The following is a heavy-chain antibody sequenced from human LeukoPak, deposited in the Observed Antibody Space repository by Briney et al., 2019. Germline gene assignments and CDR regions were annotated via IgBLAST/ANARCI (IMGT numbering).Heavy chain of an antibody. CDR2: MYIGGSK. J-gene: IGHJ4*02. Sequence: GGSLRLSCAASGFTFSSNYMSWVRQAPGKGLEWVSVMYIGGSKYNADSVKGRFTISRHNSKNTLYLQMNNLRAEDTAVYYCARGAVAAAGKRGALDYWRQGTLLTVPS. CDR3: ARGAVAAAGKRGALDY. CDR1: GFTFSSNY. V-gene: IGHV3-66*01. D-gene: IGHD6-13*01.